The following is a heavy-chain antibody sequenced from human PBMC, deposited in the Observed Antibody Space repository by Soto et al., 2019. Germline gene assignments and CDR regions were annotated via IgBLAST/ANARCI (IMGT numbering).Heavy chain of an antibody. V-gene: IGHV4-59*01. J-gene: IGHJ4*02. CDR2: IYYSGST. Sequence: SETLSLTCTVSGGSISSYYWSWIRQPPGKGLEWIGYIYYSGSTNYNPSLKSRVTISVDTSKNQFPLKLSSVTAADTAVYYCARDTAVHGVEDWGKGTLVTVAS. CDR1: GGSISSYY. CDR3: ARDTAVHGVED. D-gene: IGHD4-17*01.